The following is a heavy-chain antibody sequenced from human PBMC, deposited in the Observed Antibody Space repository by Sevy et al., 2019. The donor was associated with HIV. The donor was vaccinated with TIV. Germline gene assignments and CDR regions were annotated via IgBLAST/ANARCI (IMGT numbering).Heavy chain of an antibody. CDR3: ATDARIAAAGSFDY. CDR2: FDPEDGEK. D-gene: IGHD6-13*01. J-gene: IGHJ4*02. Sequence: ASVKVSCKVSGYTLTELSMHWVRQAPGKGLEWMGGFDPEDGEKIYAQRFQRRVTMTEDTSTDTAYMELSSLRSEDTAVYYCATDARIAAAGSFDYWGQGTLVTVSS. V-gene: IGHV1-24*01. CDR1: GYTLTELS.